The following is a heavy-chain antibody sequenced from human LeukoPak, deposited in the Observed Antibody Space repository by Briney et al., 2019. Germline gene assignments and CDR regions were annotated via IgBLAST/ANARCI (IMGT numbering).Heavy chain of an antibody. J-gene: IGHJ4*02. CDR2: MNPNSGNT. CDR3: ARGNYYDSSGYYYY. CDR1: GYTFTSYD. V-gene: IGHV1-8*03. D-gene: IGHD3-22*01. Sequence: ASVKVSRKASGYTFTSYDIDWVRQATGQGLEWMGWMNPNSGNTGYAQKFQGRVTITRNTSISTAYMELSSLRSEDTAVYYCARGNYYDSSGYYYYWGQGTLVTVSS.